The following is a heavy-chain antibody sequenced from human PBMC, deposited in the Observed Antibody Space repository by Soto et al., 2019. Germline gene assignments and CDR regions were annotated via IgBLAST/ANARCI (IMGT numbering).Heavy chain of an antibody. CDR3: ARDLLSGYYGMDV. D-gene: IGHD3-10*01. CDR1: GFTFSSYS. CDR2: ISSSSSYI. Sequence: EVQLVESGGGLVKPGGSLRLSCAASGFTFSSYSMNWVRQAPGKGLEWVSSISSSSSYIYYADSVKGRFTISRDNAKNSLYLQMKSLRAEDTAVYYCARDLLSGYYGMDVWGQGTTVTVSS. J-gene: IGHJ6*02. V-gene: IGHV3-21*01.